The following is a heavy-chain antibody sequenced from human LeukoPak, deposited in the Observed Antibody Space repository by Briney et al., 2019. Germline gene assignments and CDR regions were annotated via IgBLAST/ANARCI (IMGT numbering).Heavy chain of an antibody. V-gene: IGHV1-2*02. D-gene: IGHD2/OR15-2a*01. CDR2: INPNSGGT. J-gene: IGHJ4*02. CDR1: GYTFTGYY. Sequence: ASVKVSCKASGYTFTGYYMHWVRQAPGQGLEWMGWINPNSGGTNYAQKFQGRVTMTRDTSISTAYMELSRLRSDDTAVYYCARGLSFLSHQSDYWGQGTLVTVSS. CDR3: ARGLSFLSHQSDY.